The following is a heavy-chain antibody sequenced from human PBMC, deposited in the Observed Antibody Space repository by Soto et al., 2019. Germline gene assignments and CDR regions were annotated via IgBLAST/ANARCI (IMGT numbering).Heavy chain of an antibody. CDR2: INHSGST. CDR3: ASLTTVTINYYYGMDV. CDR1: GGSFSGYY. J-gene: IGHJ6*02. Sequence: SETLSLTCAVYGGSFSGYYWSWIRQPPGKGLEWIGEINHSGSTNYNPSLKSRVTISVDTSKNQFSLKLSSVTAADTAVYYCASLTTVTINYYYGMDVWGQGTTVTVSS. V-gene: IGHV4-34*01. D-gene: IGHD4-17*01.